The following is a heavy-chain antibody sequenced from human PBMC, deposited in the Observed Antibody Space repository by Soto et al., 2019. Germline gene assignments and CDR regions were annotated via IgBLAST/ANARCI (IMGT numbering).Heavy chain of an antibody. Sequence: QVQLVESGGGVVQPGRSLRLSCAASGFTFSSYGMHWVRQAPGKGLEWVAVIWYDGSEKYYAESVKGRFTISRDNSKNTLYLQMNSLRAEYTAVYYCARDDHSGLYYHYGMDVWGQGTTVTVSS. J-gene: IGHJ6*02. CDR1: GFTFSSYG. V-gene: IGHV3-33*01. CDR3: ARDDHSGLYYHYGMDV. CDR2: IWYDGSEK. D-gene: IGHD5-12*01.